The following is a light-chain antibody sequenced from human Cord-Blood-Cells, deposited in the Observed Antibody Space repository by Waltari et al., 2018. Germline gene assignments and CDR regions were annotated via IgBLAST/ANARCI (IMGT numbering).Light chain of an antibody. CDR1: SSDVGGYNY. J-gene: IGLJ2*01. Sequence: QSALTQPASVSGSPGQSITISCTGTSSDVGGYNYVSWYQQHPGKAPKLIIYDASNRPSGVLNRFSGSKSGNTASLTISGLQAEDEADYYCSSYTSSSTVVFGGGTKLTVL. CDR3: SSYTSSSTVV. V-gene: IGLV2-14*01. CDR2: DAS.